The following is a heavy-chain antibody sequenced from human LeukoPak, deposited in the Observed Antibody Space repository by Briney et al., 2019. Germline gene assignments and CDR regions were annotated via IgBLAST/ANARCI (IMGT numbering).Heavy chain of an antibody. CDR3: ARGIAVEDAFDI. D-gene: IGHD6-19*01. Sequence: PGGSLRLSCAASGFTFSSYAMSWVRQAPGKGLEWVSAISGSGGSTYYADSVKGRFTISRDNSKNTLYLQMNSLRAEDTAVYYCARGIAVEDAFDIWGQGTMVTVSS. V-gene: IGHV3-23*01. CDR1: GFTFSSYA. J-gene: IGHJ3*02. CDR2: ISGSGGST.